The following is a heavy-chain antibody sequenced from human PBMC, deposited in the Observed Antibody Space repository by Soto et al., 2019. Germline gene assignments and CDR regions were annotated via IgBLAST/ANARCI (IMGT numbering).Heavy chain of an antibody. V-gene: IGHV3-30-3*01. CDR2: ISYDGSSK. J-gene: IGHJ4*02. Sequence: GGSLRLSCVASGLTFSSFSLRWVRQATGKGLEWLALISYDGSSKYNADSVKGRFTISRENSNNTLYLQLSSLRPEDTAVYYCARTTAVAGTPEFDYWGQGALVTVSS. D-gene: IGHD6-19*01. CDR3: ARTTAVAGTPEFDY. CDR1: GLTFSSFS.